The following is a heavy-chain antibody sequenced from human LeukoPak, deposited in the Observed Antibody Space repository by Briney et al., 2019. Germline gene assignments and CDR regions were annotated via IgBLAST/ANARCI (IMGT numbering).Heavy chain of an antibody. V-gene: IGHV4-39*07. J-gene: IGHJ4*02. Sequence: SETLSLTCTVSGGSISSNSFYWGWIRQPPGKGLEWIGSIYYSGSTYYNPSLKSRVTISEDTSKNQFSLKLSSVTAADTAVYYCARDSYDSSAYDSWGQGTLVTVSS. D-gene: IGHD3-22*01. CDR3: ARDSYDSSAYDS. CDR2: IYYSGST. CDR1: GGSISSNSFY.